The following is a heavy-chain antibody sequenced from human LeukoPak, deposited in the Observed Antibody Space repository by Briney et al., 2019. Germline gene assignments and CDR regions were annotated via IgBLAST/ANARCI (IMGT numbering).Heavy chain of an antibody. V-gene: IGHV1-18*01. CDR2: ISAYNGNT. J-gene: IGHJ4*02. CDR1: GCTFTSYG. D-gene: IGHD2-2*01. Sequence: ASVNVSCTASGCTFTSYGICWVRQAPRQGLEWMGWISAYNGNTNYAQKLQGRVTMTTDTSTSTAYMELRSLRSDDTAVYYCARGRGYCSSSSSRPEGYWGQGTLVTVSS. CDR3: ARGRGYCSSSSSRPEGY.